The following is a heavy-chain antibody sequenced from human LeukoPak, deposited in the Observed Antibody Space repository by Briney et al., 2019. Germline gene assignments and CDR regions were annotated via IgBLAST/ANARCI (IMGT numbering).Heavy chain of an antibody. CDR3: AGNHYDSGSWCQLDP. D-gene: IGHD3-10*01. CDR2: IYHSGST. CDR1: GYSISSGYY. V-gene: IGHV4-38-2*02. Sequence: SETLSLTCTVSGYSISSGYYWGWIRQPPGKGLEWIGSIYHSGSTYYNPSLKSRVTISVDTSKNQFSLRLSSVTAADTAVYYCAGNHYDSGSWCQLDPWGQGTLVTVSS. J-gene: IGHJ5*02.